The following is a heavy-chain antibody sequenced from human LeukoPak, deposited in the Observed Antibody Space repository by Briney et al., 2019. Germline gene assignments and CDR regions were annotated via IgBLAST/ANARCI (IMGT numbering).Heavy chain of an antibody. CDR2: INPNSGGT. CDR1: GYTFTGYY. J-gene: IGHJ6*02. D-gene: IGHD6-13*01. V-gene: IGHV1-2*02. Sequence: ASVKVSCKASGYTFTGYYMHWVRQAPGQGLEWMGWINPNSGGTNYAQKFQGRVTMTRDTSISTAYMELSRLRSDDTAVYYCASYSSSWYPYYYYYYAMDVWGQGTTVTVSS. CDR3: ASYSSSWYPYYYYYYAMDV.